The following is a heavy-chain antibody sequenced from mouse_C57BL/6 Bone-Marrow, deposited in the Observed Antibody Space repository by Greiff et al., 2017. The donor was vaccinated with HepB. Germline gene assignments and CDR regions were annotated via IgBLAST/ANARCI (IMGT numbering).Heavy chain of an antibody. J-gene: IGHJ1*03. CDR1: GYSITSGYY. D-gene: IGHD1-1*01. CDR2: ISYDGSN. V-gene: IGHV3-6*01. Sequence: EVKLMESGPGLVKPSQSLSLTCSVTGYSITSGYYWNWIRQFPGNKLEWMGYISYDGSNNYNPSLKNRISITRDTSKNQFFLKLNSVTTEDTATYYCARDYGSRGYFDVWGTGTTVTVSS. CDR3: ARDYGSRGYFDV.